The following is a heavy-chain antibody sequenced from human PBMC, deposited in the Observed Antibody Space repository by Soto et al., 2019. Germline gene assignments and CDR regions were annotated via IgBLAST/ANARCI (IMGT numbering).Heavy chain of an antibody. V-gene: IGHV1-18*01. CDR2: ISNFNGET. CDR1: GYTVNTYG. Sequence: AAVTVSCKASGYTVNTYGISWVRQAAGQGLAWMGCISNFNGETRYAQKFQARVTVTTDTSTTTGYMELRSLRSDDTAVYYCARDVGYCSSSTCLIDHWGQGTLVTVSS. J-gene: IGHJ4*02. CDR3: ARDVGYCSSSTCLIDH. D-gene: IGHD2-2*01.